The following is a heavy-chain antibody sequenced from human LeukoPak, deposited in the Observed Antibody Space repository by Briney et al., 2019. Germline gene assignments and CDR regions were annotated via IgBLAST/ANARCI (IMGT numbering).Heavy chain of an antibody. V-gene: IGHV4-59*08. J-gene: IGHJ5*02. CDR3: ARQGADWFDP. CDR2: IYYSGST. Sequence: SETLSLTCTVSGGSISSYYWSWIRQPPGKGLEWIGDIYYSGSTNYNPSLKSRVTISVDTSKNQFSLKLSSVTAADTAVYYCARQGADWFDPWGQGTLVTVSS. D-gene: IGHD1-26*01. CDR1: GGSISSYY.